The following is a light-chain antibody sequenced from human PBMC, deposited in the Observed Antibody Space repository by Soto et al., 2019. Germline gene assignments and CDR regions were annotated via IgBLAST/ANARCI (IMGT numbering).Light chain of an antibody. Sequence: QPVLTQSPSASASPGASVKFTCTLSSGHSDYAIAWHQQQPEKGPRYLMKVTSDGSHTKGDGIPDRFSGSSSGADRYLTISSLRSDDEADYYCQAWGTGGVFGGGTKLTVL. J-gene: IGLJ3*02. CDR3: QAWGTGGV. CDR1: SGHSDYA. CDR2: VTSDGSH. V-gene: IGLV4-69*01.